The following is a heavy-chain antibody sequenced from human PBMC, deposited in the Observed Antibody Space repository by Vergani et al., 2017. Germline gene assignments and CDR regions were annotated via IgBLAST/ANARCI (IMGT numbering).Heavy chain of an antibody. CDR1: GDSVISTDYH. Sequence: QVQLQESGPGLVKPSETLSLTCTVSGDSVISTDYHWGWIRQPPGKGLEWMGSMDYSGITSYNPSLGSRISISFETPKNQFSLRLTSVTAADTAVYYCASKRGACRAAYCHSYDFWGPGTLVGVSS. D-gene: IGHD2-15*01. V-gene: IGHV4-39*01. CDR3: ASKRGACRAAYCHSYDF. J-gene: IGHJ4*02. CDR2: MDYSGIT.